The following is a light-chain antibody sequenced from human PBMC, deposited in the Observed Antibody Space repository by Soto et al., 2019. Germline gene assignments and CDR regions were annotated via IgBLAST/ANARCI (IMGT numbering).Light chain of an antibody. V-gene: IGKV3D-15*01. J-gene: IGKJ4*01. CDR2: GAS. Sequence: EIVMTQSPATLSVSPGERATLSCRASQSVNIYLAWYQQKPGQAPRLLIFGASYRANGIPARFSGSGSVTEFNLTISSLQSEDFAVYFCQQYDDWLRLTFGGGTKVEIK. CDR3: QQYDDWLRLT. CDR1: QSVNIY.